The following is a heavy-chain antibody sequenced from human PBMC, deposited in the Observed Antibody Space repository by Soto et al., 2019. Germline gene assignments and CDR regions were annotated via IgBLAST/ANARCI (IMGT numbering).Heavy chain of an antibody. Sequence: EVQLLESGGGLVQPGASLRLSCAASGFTFTTFDMSWARQAPGKGLEWVSVVRGRDGSTSYADSLKGRFTISKDSSKNTLYLHMNSLRAEDTALYYCAKGAWLDCWGQGTLVTVSS. D-gene: IGHD5-12*01. CDR3: AKGAWLDC. J-gene: IGHJ4*02. V-gene: IGHV3-23*01. CDR1: GFTFTTFD. CDR2: VRGRDGST.